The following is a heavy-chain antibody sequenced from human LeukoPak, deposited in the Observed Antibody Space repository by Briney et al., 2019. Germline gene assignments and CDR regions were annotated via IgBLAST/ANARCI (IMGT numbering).Heavy chain of an antibody. J-gene: IGHJ4*02. D-gene: IGHD3-10*01. CDR1: GFIFSSYA. CDR3: ARDFGEWFGDGGDY. Sequence: GGSLRLSCAPSGFIFSSYAMHCVRAAPGGGGGGVADISYDGSNKYYADSVKGRFTISRDNSKNTLYLQMNSLRAEDTAVYYCARDFGEWFGDGGDYWGQGTLVTVSS. V-gene: IGHV3-30*04. CDR2: ISYDGSNK.